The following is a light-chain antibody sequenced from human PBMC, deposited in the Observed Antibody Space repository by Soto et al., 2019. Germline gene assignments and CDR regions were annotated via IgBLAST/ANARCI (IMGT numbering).Light chain of an antibody. CDR1: QSVTSDY. CDR2: AVS. J-gene: IGKJ1*01. V-gene: IGKV3-20*01. CDR3: QQHSSSPWT. Sequence: DIVLTQSPGTLSLSPGESAALSCRASQSVTSDYLVWYRQKPGQAPRLLIYAVSSRAAGIPDRFSGSGSGTDFTLTITRLEPEDSAVSYCQQHSSSPWTFGQGTRVEV.